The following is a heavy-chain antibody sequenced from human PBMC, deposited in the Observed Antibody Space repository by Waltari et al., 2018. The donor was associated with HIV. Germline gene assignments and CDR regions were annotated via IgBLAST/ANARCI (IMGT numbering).Heavy chain of an antibody. CDR3: ARAVQGYCSGGSCENYFDY. V-gene: IGHV4-39*01. CDR2: IYYSGST. D-gene: IGHD2-15*01. CDR1: GGSISSSSYY. Sequence: QLQLQESGPGLVKPSETLSLTCTVSGGSISSSSYYWGWIRQPHGTGLEWIGSIYYSGSTYYNPSLKSRVTISVDTSKNQFSLKLSSVTAADTAVYYCARAVQGYCSGGSCENYFDYWGQGTLVTVSS. J-gene: IGHJ4*02.